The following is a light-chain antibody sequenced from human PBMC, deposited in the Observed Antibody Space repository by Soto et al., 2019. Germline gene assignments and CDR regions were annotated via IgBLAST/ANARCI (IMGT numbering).Light chain of an antibody. J-gene: IGKJ5*01. CDR2: GAS. V-gene: IGKV3-20*01. CDR1: QSVSSSY. Sequence: EIVLTQSPGTLSLSPGEGATLSCRASQSVSSSYLAWYQQKPGQAPRLLLYGASSRATGIPDRFISSGTGTDFTLPISRLEPEDFAVYYCQQFGDSPMTFGQGTRLEIE. CDR3: QQFGDSPMT.